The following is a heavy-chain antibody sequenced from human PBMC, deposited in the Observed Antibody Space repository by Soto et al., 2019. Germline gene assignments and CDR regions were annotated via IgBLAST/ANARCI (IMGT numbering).Heavy chain of an antibody. CDR3: AKDRTSGYCISTSCYGMDV. D-gene: IGHD2-2*01. Sequence: EVQLVESGGGLVQPGRSLRLSCVASGFTFDDYAMHWVRQAPGKGLEWVSGISWNSGSIGYADSVKGRFTISRDNAKNSLYLQMNSLRAEDTALYYCAKDRTSGYCISTSCYGMDVWGQGTTVTVSS. CDR1: GFTFDDYA. CDR2: ISWNSGSI. J-gene: IGHJ6*02. V-gene: IGHV3-9*01.